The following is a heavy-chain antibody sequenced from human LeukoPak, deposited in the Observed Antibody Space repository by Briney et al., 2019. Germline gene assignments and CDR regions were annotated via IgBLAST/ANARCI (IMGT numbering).Heavy chain of an antibody. J-gene: IGHJ4*02. V-gene: IGHV3-48*01. CDR3: TRDLEY. Sequence: GGSLRLSCSASGFTFTAYTMNWVRQAPGKGPEWVSYIDYGGSVTHYADSVKGRFTISRDNAENSLYLQMNSLRVEDTAVYYCTRDLEYWSQGVQVTVSS. CDR2: IDYGGSVT. CDR1: GFTFTAYT.